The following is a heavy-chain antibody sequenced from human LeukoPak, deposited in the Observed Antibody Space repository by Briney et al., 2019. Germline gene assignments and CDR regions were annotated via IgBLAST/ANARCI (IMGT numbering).Heavy chain of an antibody. D-gene: IGHD3/OR15-3a*01. CDR1: GFTFSRYS. J-gene: IGHJ4*02. Sequence: GGSLRLSCAASGFTFSRYSMNWVRQAPGKRLEWVSYISSSTRTIYYAESVKGRFTISRDNAKNSLYLQMNSLRAEHTAVYYCARDLGPNDFSNIFDYWGQGSLVTVSS. CDR3: ARDLGPNDFSNIFDY. CDR2: ISSSTRTI. V-gene: IGHV3-48*01.